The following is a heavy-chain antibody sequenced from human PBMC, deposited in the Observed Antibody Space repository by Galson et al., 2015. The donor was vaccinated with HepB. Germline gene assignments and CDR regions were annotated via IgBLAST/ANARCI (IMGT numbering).Heavy chain of an antibody. CDR1: GFTFSDYY. J-gene: IGHJ6*03. D-gene: IGHD1-7*01. CDR3: ARDRYNWNWARYYYYYMDV. V-gene: IGHV3-11*06. Sequence: SLRLSCAASGFTFSDYYMSWIRQAPGKGLEWVSYISSSSSYTNYADSVKGRFTISRDNAKNSLYLQMNSLRAEDTAVYYCARDRYNWNWARYYYYYMDVWGKGTTVTVSS. CDR2: ISSSSSYT.